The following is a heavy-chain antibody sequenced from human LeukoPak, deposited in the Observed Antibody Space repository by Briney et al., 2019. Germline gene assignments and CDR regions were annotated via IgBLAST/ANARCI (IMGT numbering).Heavy chain of an antibody. CDR1: GGSFSGYY. D-gene: IGHD2-2*01. CDR3: AISLGYCSSTSCYWDDY. V-gene: IGHV4-34*01. J-gene: IGHJ4*02. Sequence: SETLSLTCAVYGGSFSGYYWSWIRQPPGKGLEWIGEINHSGSTNYNPSLKSRVTISVDASKNQFSLKLSSVTAADTAVYYCAISLGYCSSTSCYWDDYWGQGTLVTVSS. CDR2: INHSGST.